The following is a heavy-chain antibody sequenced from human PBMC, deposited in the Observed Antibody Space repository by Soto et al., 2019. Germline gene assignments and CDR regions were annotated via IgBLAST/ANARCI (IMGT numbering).Heavy chain of an antibody. Sequence: QVRLQESGPGLVKPSETLSLTCTVSGDSISSNQWGWIRQAPGKGLEWIGYVAHSGGTNYNPSLPSRLTVSNDMSRNQFSLTLSSVTAADTAVYYCARDRLGSLDYWGQGTLVTVSS. D-gene: IGHD1-26*01. CDR1: GDSISSNQ. J-gene: IGHJ4*02. CDR2: VAHSGGT. V-gene: IGHV4-59*01. CDR3: ARDRLGSLDY.